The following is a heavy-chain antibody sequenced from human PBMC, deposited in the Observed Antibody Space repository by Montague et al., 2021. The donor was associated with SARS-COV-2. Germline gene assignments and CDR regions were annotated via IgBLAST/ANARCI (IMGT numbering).Heavy chain of an antibody. CDR1: GDSISPYY. D-gene: IGHD3-22*01. Sequence: SGTLSLTCTVSGDSISPYYWSWIRQPPGKGLEWIGYIYYNWYTNYNPSLKLRVTISLDTSKNQFSLRLSSVTAADTAVYFCTRGGETYYYDTSGYVNAFDTWGQGTMVTVSS. CDR2: IYYNWYT. J-gene: IGHJ3*02. V-gene: IGHV4-59*01. CDR3: TRGGETYYYDTSGYVNAFDT.